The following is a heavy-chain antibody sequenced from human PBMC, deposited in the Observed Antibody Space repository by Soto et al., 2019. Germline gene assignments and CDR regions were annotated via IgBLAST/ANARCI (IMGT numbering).Heavy chain of an antibody. D-gene: IGHD6-19*01. CDR2: VSGTGGTT. Sequence: EVQLLESGGGLVQPGGSLRLSCAASGFTFSTYAMTWVRQAPGKGLEWVSSVSGTGGTTYYADSVKGRFTVSRDNAKNTLYLQMNSLRAEDTAVYYCAKLPAVASTNYYDSGMDVWGQGTTVTVSS. CDR1: GFTFSTYA. CDR3: AKLPAVASTNYYDSGMDV. J-gene: IGHJ6*02. V-gene: IGHV3-23*01.